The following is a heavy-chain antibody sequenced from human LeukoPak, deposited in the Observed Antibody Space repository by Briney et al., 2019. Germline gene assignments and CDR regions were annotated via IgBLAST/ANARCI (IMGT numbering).Heavy chain of an antibody. CDR2: ISSNGGST. J-gene: IGHJ5*02. CDR3: ARDPCGGSCYYEDWFDP. D-gene: IGHD2-15*01. CDR1: GFTFSSYA. Sequence: GGSLRLSCAASGFTFSSYAMHWVRQAPGKGLEYVSAISSNGGSTYYANSVKGRFTISRDNAKNSLYLQMNSLRAGDTAVYYCARDPCGGSCYYEDWFDPWGQGTLVTVSS. V-gene: IGHV3-64*01.